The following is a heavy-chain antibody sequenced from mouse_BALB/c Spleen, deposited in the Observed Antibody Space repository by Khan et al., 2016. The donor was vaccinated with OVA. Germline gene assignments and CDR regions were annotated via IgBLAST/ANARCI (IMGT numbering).Heavy chain of an antibody. Sequence: IQLVQSGAELVKPGASVKLSCTASGFNIKDTYMHWVKQRPEQGLEWIGRIDPANGNTKYDPKFQGKATITADTSSNTAYLQLSSLTSEDTAVYYCVLYGNYLFAYWGQGTLVTVSA. V-gene: IGHV14-3*02. CDR1: GFNIKDTY. J-gene: IGHJ3*01. D-gene: IGHD2-1*01. CDR3: VLYGNYLFAY. CDR2: IDPANGNT.